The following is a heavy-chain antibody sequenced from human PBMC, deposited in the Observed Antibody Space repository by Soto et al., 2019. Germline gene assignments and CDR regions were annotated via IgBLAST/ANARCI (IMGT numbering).Heavy chain of an antibody. Sequence: GGSLRLSCAASGFTFSSYAMSWVRQAPGKGLEWVSAISGSGGSTYYADSVKGRFTISRDNSKNTLYLQMNSLRAEDTAVYYCAKYYDFWSGSPNWFDHWGQGTLVTVSS. CDR2: ISGSGGST. D-gene: IGHD3-3*01. CDR1: GFTFSSYA. V-gene: IGHV3-23*01. J-gene: IGHJ5*02. CDR3: AKYYDFWSGSPNWFDH.